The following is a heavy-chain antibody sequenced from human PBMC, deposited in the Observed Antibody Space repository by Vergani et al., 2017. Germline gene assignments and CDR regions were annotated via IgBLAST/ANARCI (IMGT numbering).Heavy chain of an antibody. CDR3: ARAGLPFYAFYMDV. CDR2: IYHTGTT. CDR1: GDSIRSGVYY. J-gene: IGHJ6*03. V-gene: IGHV4-31*03. D-gene: IGHD2/OR15-2a*01. Sequence: QVQLQESGPGLVKPSQTLSLTCTVSGDSIRSGVYYWGWIRQHPGQGLEWIGYIYHTGTTYYNPSLRGRINISVDTSKNQLSLKLTSVTAADTAVYFCARAGLPFYAFYMDVRGKGITVTVSS.